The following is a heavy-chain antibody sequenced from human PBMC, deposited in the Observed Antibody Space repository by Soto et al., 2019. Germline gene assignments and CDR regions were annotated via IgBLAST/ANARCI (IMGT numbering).Heavy chain of an antibody. CDR2: INAGNGNT. Sequence: GAPVEASWKASGYTFTSCAIWWLRQDPGQRLEWMGWINAGNGNTKYSQKFQGGVTITRDTSASTAYMELSSLRSEDTAVYYCARAPSWWYFALWGRGTLVPVSS. CDR1: GYTFTSCA. CDR3: ARAPSWWYFAL. J-gene: IGHJ2*01. V-gene: IGHV1-3*01.